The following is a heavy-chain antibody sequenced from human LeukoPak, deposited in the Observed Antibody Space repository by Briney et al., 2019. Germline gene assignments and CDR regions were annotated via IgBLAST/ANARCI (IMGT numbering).Heavy chain of an antibody. CDR1: GFTFSSHA. V-gene: IGHV3-23*01. CDR3: AKDIIGATRFDY. D-gene: IGHD1-26*01. J-gene: IGHJ4*02. CDR2: ISGSGGST. Sequence: GGSLRLSCAASGFTFSSHAMSWVRQAPGKGLEWVSAISGSGGSTYYADSVKGRFTISRDNSKNTLYLQMNSLRAEDTAVYYCAKDIIGATRFDYWGQGTLVTVSS.